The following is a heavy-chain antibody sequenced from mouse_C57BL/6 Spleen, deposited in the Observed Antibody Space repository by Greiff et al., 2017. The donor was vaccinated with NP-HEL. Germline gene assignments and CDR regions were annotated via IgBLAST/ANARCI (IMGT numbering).Heavy chain of an antibody. J-gene: IGHJ1*03. V-gene: IGHV1-52*01. D-gene: IGHD1-1*01. Sequence: QVQLQQPGAELVRPGSSVKLSCKASGYTFTSYWMHWVKQRPIQGLEWIGNIVPSDGETHYNQKFKDKATLTVDKSSSTAYMQLSSLTSEDSAVYYCARCPYYYGSSYWDFEVWGTGTTVTVSS. CDR3: ARCPYYYGSSYWDFEV. CDR1: GYTFTSYW. CDR2: IVPSDGET.